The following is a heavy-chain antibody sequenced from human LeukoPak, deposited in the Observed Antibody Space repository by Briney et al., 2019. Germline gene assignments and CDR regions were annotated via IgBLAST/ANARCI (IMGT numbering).Heavy chain of an antibody. Sequence: ASVKVSCKASEYTFTSYDINWVRQATGQGLEWMGWMNPNSGNTGYAQKFQGRVTMTRNTSISTAYMELSSLRSEDTAVYYCARGTRGEPFYYYYGMDVWGQGTTVTVSS. CDR3: ARGTRGEPFYYYYGMDV. D-gene: IGHD1-14*01. V-gene: IGHV1-8*01. CDR1: EYTFTSYD. J-gene: IGHJ6*02. CDR2: MNPNSGNT.